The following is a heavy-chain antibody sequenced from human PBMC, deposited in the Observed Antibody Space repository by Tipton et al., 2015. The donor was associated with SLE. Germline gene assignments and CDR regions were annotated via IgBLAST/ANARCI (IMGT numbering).Heavy chain of an antibody. V-gene: IGHV4-38-2*01. CDR3: ARQLGWGDPFAFDC. CDR1: GYSITSGYY. D-gene: IGHD2-21*01. J-gene: IGHJ4*02. CDR2: ISDSGTT. Sequence: TLSLTCVVSGYSITSGYYWGWIRQPPGKGLEWIGYISDSGTTKENPSLKSRVTMSIDTSNKQFSLKLSSVTAADTAVYYCARQLGWGDPFAFDCWGQGTLVTVSS.